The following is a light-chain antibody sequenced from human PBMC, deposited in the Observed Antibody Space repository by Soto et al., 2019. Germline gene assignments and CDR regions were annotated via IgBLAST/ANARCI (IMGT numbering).Light chain of an antibody. CDR2: EVS. CDR3: SSYAGR. J-gene: IGLJ2*01. CDR1: SSDVGGYNY. Sequence: QSALTQPPSASGSPGQSVTISCTGTSSDVGGYNYVSRYQQHPGKAPKLMIYEVSKRPSGVPDRFSGSKSGNTASLTVSGLQAEDEADYYCSSYAGRFGGGTKLTVL. V-gene: IGLV2-8*01.